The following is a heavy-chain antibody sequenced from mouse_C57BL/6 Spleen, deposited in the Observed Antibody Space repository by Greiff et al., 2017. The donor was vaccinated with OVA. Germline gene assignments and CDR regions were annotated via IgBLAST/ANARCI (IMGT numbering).Heavy chain of an antibody. CDR3: AREDYYGSSLWYFGV. V-gene: IGHV1-22*01. D-gene: IGHD1-1*01. CDR2: INPNNGGT. CDR1: GYTFTDYN. J-gene: IGHJ1*03. Sequence: DVQLQESGPELVKPGASVKMSCKASGYTFTDYNMHWVKQSHGKSLEWIGYINPNNGGTSYNQKFKGKATLTVNKSSSTAYMELRSLTSEDSAVYYCAREDYYGSSLWYFGVWGTGTTVTVSS.